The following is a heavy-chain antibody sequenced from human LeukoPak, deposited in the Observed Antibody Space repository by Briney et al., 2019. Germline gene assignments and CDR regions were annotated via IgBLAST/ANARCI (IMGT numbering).Heavy chain of an antibody. V-gene: IGHV4-59*01. CDR3: ALGAPGSSSYYYYYGMDV. CDR2: IYYSGST. J-gene: IGHJ6*02. CDR1: GGSISSYY. D-gene: IGHD6-6*01. Sequence: GTLSLTCTVSGGSISSYYWSWIRQPPGKGLEWIGYIYYSGSTNYNPSLKSRVTISVDTSKNLFSLKLSSVTAADTAVYYCALGAPGSSSYYYYYGMDVWGQGTTVTVSS.